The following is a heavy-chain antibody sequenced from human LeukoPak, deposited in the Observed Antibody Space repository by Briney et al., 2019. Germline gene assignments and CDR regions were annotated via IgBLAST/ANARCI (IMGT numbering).Heavy chain of an antibody. J-gene: IGHJ4*02. CDR3: AKFFWSNRDIHCGGDCYGPLDY. CDR1: GFTFSSYA. CDR2: ISGSGGST. V-gene: IGHV3-23*01. Sequence: TGGSLRLSCAASGFTFSSYAMSWVRQAPGKGLEWVSAISGSGGSTYYADSVKGRFTISRDNSKNTLYLQMNSLRAEDTAVYYCAKFFWSNRDIHCGGDCYGPLDYWGQGTLVTVSS. D-gene: IGHD2-21*02.